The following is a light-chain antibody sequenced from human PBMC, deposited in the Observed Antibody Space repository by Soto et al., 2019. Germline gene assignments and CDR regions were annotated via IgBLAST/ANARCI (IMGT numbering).Light chain of an antibody. CDR2: VAS. CDR1: QNINRY. V-gene: IGKV1-39*01. CDR3: QQSYSSRLT. Sequence: DIHITHSPSSLSSSVLYIVTVTCLASQNINRYLNWYQQKPGKAPKVLILVASSLESGVPSRFSGSGSGTDFTLTISSLQPEDFATYYCQQSYSSRLTFGGGTKVDIK. J-gene: IGKJ4*01.